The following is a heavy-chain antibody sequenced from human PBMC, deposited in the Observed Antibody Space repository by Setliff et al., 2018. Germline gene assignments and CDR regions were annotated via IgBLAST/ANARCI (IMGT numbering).Heavy chain of an antibody. CDR3: ARERSYYYDSSGFYYEGRHFDY. D-gene: IGHD3-22*01. CDR1: GGSISSYY. Sequence: SETLSLTCTVSGGSISSYYWSWIRQPPGKGLEWIGYIYYSGSTYYNPSLKSRVTISVDTSKNQFSLKLSFVTAADTAVYYCARERSYYYDSSGFYYEGRHFDYWGQGTLVTVSS. CDR2: IYYSGST. J-gene: IGHJ4*02. V-gene: IGHV4-59*12.